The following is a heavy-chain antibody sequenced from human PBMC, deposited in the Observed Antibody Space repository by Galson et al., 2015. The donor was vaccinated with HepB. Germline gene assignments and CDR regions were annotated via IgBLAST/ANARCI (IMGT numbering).Heavy chain of an antibody. D-gene: IGHD3-22*01. V-gene: IGHV1-24*01. CDR3: ATKPLTVVVTNFDY. CDR1: GYTLTDLS. J-gene: IGHJ4*02. Sequence: SVNVCCKVSGYTLTDLSLYWVRQAPGKGLEWMGGFDPEDGETFYAQKCQGRFTMTENTSTDTAYKELSSLRSEDTAVYYCATKPLTVVVTNFDYWGRGTLVTVSS. CDR2: FDPEDGET.